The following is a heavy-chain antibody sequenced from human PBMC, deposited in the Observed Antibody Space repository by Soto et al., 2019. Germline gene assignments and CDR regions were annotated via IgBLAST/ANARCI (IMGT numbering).Heavy chain of an antibody. J-gene: IGHJ4*02. D-gene: IGHD3-10*01. CDR2: ISWNSGSI. Sequence: EVQLVESGGGLVKPGRSLRLSCAASGFTFDDYAMHWVRQAPGKGLEWVSGISWNSGSIGYADSVKGRFTISRDNAKNSLYLQMNSLRAEDTALYYCAKDPISGLGEGSQFDYWGQGTLVTVSS. CDR3: AKDPISGLGEGSQFDY. V-gene: IGHV3-9*01. CDR1: GFTFDDYA.